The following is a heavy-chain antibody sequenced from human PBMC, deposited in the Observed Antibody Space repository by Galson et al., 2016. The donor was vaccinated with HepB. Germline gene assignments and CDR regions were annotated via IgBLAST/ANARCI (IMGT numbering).Heavy chain of an antibody. J-gene: IGHJ6*02. CDR1: GGSIDYTY. V-gene: IGHV4-59*01. CDR3: ASLITMVRQSRELKGYYSGMDV. D-gene: IGHD3-10*01. Sequence: SETLSLTCTVSGGSIDYTYWSWVRQSPGKGLEWIGYIYSTGRTTYHPSLKSRVTISIDTSKNQFSLRLASVTPADTAVYYCASLITMVRQSRELKGYYSGMDVWGRGTAVTVSS. CDR2: IYSTGRT.